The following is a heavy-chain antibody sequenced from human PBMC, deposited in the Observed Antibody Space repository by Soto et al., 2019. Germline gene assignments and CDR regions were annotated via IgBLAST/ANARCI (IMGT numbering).Heavy chain of an antibody. CDR3: ARGAVAGTKLDYYYGMDV. J-gene: IGHJ6*02. D-gene: IGHD6-19*01. V-gene: IGHV3-30-3*01. CDR1: GFTFSSYA. CDR2: ISYDGSNK. Sequence: GGSLRLSCAASGFTFSSYAMHWVRQAPGKGLEWVAVISYDGSNKYYADSVKGRFTISRDNSKNTLYLQMNSLRAEDTAVYYCARGAVAGTKLDYYYGMDVWGQGTTVTVSS.